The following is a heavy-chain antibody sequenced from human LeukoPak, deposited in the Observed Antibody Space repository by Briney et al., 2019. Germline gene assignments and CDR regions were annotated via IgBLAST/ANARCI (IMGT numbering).Heavy chain of an antibody. D-gene: IGHD6-19*01. CDR2: IYYSGST. J-gene: IGHJ4*02. V-gene: IGHV4-59*12. Sequence: SETLSLTCTVSGDSISSYYWSWIRQPPGKGLEWIGYIYYSGSTNYNPSLKSRVTISVDTSKNQLSLKLSSETVADTAVYYCAGGQWLVWGVYWGQGILVTVSS. CDR3: AGGQWLVWGVY. CDR1: GDSISSYY.